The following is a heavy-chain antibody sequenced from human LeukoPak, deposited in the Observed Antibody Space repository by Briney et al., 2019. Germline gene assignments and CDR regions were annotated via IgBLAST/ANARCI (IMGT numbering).Heavy chain of an antibody. V-gene: IGHV3-21*01. CDR3: ARFAGRYGYYFDY. J-gene: IGHJ4*01. CDR1: GFTFSSYS. Sequence: GGSLRLSCAASGFTFSSYSMNWVCQAPGKGLEWVSSISSSSSYIYYADSVKGRFTISRDNAKNSLYLQMNSLRAEDTAVYYCARFAGRYGYYFDYWGHGTLVTVSS. D-gene: IGHD6-19*01. CDR2: ISSSSSYI.